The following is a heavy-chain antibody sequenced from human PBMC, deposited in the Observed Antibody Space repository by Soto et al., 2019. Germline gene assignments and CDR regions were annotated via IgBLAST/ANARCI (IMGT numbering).Heavy chain of an antibody. CDR2: INPSGGST. CDR1: GYTFTSYY. Sequence: QVQLVQSGAEVKKPGASVKVSCKASGYTFTSYYMHWVRQAPGQGLEWMGIINPSGGSTSYAQKFQGRVTMTRDTSKSKVYMELRSLGSEDTAVYYCAIRGYYDYIRGTSPGALDIWGQGTMGTESS. J-gene: IGHJ3*02. D-gene: IGHD3-16*01. CDR3: AIRGYYDYIRGTSPGALDI. V-gene: IGHV1-46*03.